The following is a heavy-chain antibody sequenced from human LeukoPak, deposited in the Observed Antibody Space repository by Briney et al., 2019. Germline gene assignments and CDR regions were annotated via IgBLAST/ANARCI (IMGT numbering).Heavy chain of an antibody. CDR2: IYHSGST. D-gene: IGHD6-13*01. CDR1: GGSISSGGYY. J-gene: IGHJ4*02. V-gene: IGHV4-30-2*01. CDR3: GRQRSSWYYFDY. Sequence: PSETLSLTCTVAGGSISSGGYYWSCIRQPPGKGLEWIGYIYHSGSTYYNPSLKSRVNISVDTSKNQFSLKLSSVTAADTAVYYCGRQRSSWYYFDYSGQGTLVTVSS.